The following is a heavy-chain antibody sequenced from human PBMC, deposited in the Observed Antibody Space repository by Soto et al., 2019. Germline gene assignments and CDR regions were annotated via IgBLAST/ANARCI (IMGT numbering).Heavy chain of an antibody. CDR3: ASHSSSSRVHFDY. Sequence: PSETLSLTCTVSGDSINNYYWSWMRLPAGKGLEWIGRIYSNGNTYYNPSLKSRVSMSVDTSKNQFSLILKTVTAADTAVYYCASHSSSSRVHFDYWGQGTQVTVSS. D-gene: IGHD6-6*01. CDR2: IYSNGNT. V-gene: IGHV4-4*07. J-gene: IGHJ4*02. CDR1: GDSINNYY.